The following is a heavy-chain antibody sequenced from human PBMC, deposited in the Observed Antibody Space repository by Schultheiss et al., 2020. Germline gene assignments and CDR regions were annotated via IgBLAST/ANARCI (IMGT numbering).Heavy chain of an antibody. V-gene: IGHV1-2*02. CDR3: ARDSGSTLTTFGPPGHP. Sequence: ASVKVSCKASGYTFTGYYMHWVRQAPGQGLEWMGWINPNSGGTNYAQKFQGRVTMTRDTSISTAYMELSSLTSDDTAVYYCARDSGSTLTTFGPPGHPWGQGTLVTVYS. D-gene: IGHD4-17*01. J-gene: IGHJ5*02. CDR2: INPNSGGT. CDR1: GYTFTGYY.